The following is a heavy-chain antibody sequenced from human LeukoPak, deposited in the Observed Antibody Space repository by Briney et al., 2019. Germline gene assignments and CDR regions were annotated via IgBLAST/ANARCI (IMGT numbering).Heavy chain of an antibody. D-gene: IGHD5/OR15-5a*01. Sequence: GGSLRLSCAVSGFTFRNYVLTWVRQAPGKGLEWLTSMSGRGNSTYYADSVKGRFTISRDNSKDTLFLRMNSLRTEDTAAYYCARVSLNSVADFDYWGQGTLVTVSS. J-gene: IGHJ4*02. V-gene: IGHV3-23*01. CDR2: MSGRGNST. CDR1: GFTFRNYV. CDR3: ARVSLNSVADFDY.